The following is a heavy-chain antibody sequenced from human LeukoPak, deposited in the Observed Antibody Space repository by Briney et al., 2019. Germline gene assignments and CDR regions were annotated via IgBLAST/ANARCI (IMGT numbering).Heavy chain of an antibody. Sequence: SQTLSLTCTVSGGSISSGGYYWSWIRQHPGKGLELIGYIYYSGSTYYNPSLKSRVTISVDTSKNQFSLKLSSVTAADTAVYYCARESSSSPFDYWGQGTLVTVSS. J-gene: IGHJ4*02. D-gene: IGHD6-6*01. CDR2: IYYSGST. CDR3: ARESSSSPFDY. CDR1: GGSISSGGYY. V-gene: IGHV4-31*03.